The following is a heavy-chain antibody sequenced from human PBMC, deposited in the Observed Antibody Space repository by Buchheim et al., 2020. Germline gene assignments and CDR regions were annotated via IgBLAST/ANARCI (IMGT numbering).Heavy chain of an antibody. Sequence: QVQLVESGGGVVQPGRSLRLSCAASGFTFSSYAMHWVRQAPGKGLEWVAVISYDGSNKYYADSVKGRFTISRDNSKNTLYLQMNSLRAEDTAVYYCVRDRRTIFGVVRAFDIWGQGT. CDR1: GFTFSSYA. CDR3: VRDRRTIFGVVRAFDI. D-gene: IGHD3-3*01. CDR2: ISYDGSNK. J-gene: IGHJ3*02. V-gene: IGHV3-30*04.